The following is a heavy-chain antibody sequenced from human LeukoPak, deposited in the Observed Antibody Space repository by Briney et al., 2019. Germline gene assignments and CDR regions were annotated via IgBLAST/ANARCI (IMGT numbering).Heavy chain of an antibody. Sequence: GESLRLSCAASGFTFSSFWMTWVRLAPGKGLEWVANIKYDGREKYYVDSVKGRLTISRDNARNSIYLQMNSLRVDDTAVYYCARDRYSDTSRVPFDHWGQGILVTVSS. V-gene: IGHV3-7*01. CDR1: GFTFSSFW. J-gene: IGHJ4*02. CDR3: ARDRYSDTSRVPFDH. D-gene: IGHD3-22*01. CDR2: IKYDGREK.